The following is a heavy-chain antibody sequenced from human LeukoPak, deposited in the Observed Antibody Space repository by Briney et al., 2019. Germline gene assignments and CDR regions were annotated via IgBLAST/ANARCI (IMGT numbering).Heavy chain of an antibody. D-gene: IGHD3-9*01. CDR3: ARDLDWILFDY. V-gene: IGHV3-74*03. CDR2: IRPEGTTT. J-gene: IGHJ4*02. Sequence: GGSLRLSCAASGFTFSTYWMHWVRQAPGKGLVWVSRIRPEGTTTAYADSVKGRLTISRDNAKNTLFLQMNSLSAEDTAVYYCARDLDWILFDYWGKGTLVTVSS. CDR1: GFTFSTYW.